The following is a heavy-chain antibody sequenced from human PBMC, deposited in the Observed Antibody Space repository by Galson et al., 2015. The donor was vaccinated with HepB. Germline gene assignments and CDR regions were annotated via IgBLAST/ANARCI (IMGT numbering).Heavy chain of an antibody. D-gene: IGHD6-13*01. Sequence: SLRLSCAASGFTFSSYGMHWVRQAPGKGLEWVAVISYDGSNKYYADSVKGRFTISRDNSKNTLYLQMNSLRAEDTAVYYCAKNIAAVGFDPWGQGTLVTVSS. J-gene: IGHJ5*02. CDR1: GFTFSSYG. CDR2: ISYDGSNK. CDR3: AKNIAAVGFDP. V-gene: IGHV3-30*18.